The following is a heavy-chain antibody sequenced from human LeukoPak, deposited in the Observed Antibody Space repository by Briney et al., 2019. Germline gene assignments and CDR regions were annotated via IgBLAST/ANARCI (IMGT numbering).Heavy chain of an antibody. CDR1: GFTFRSYA. CDR2: IYSGGST. D-gene: IGHD3-3*01. Sequence: GGSLRLSCAASGFTFRSYAMSWVRQAPGKGLEWVSVIYSGGSTYYADSVKGRFTISRDNSKNTLYLQMNSLRAEDTAVYYCARLREIPVFGVVTKSTSYFDYWGQGTLVTVSS. V-gene: IGHV3-66*01. J-gene: IGHJ4*02. CDR3: ARLREIPVFGVVTKSTSYFDY.